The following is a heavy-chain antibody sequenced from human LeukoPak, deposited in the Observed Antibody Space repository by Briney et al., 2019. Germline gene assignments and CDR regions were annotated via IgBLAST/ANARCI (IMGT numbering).Heavy chain of an antibody. J-gene: IGHJ4*02. V-gene: IGHV3-23*01. D-gene: IGHD2-15*01. CDR3: AKRSGGTCYSSLDY. Sequence: PGGSLRLSCAASGFTFSSYAMSWVRQAPGKGLEWVSGISGSGGSTYYADSVKGRFTISRDNSKNTLYLQMNSLRAGDTAVYYCAKRSGGTCYSSLDYWGQGTLVTVSS. CDR1: GFTFSSYA. CDR2: ISGSGGST.